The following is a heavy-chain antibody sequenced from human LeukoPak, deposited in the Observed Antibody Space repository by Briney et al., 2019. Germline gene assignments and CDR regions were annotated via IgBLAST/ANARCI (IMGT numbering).Heavy chain of an antibody. CDR3: ARDTRIAAAGTIDY. Sequence: GGSLRLSCAASGLTFSTYGMHWVRQAPGKGLEWVAIIYYDGGNKYYADSVKGRFTISRDNSKNTLYLQMNSLRAEDTAVYYCARDTRIAAAGTIDYWGQGTLVTVSS. J-gene: IGHJ4*02. D-gene: IGHD6-13*01. CDR2: IYYDGGNK. V-gene: IGHV3-33*01. CDR1: GLTFSTYG.